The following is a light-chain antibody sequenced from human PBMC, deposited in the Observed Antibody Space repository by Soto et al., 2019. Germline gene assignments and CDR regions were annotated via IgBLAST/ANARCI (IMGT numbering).Light chain of an antibody. CDR3: QQYGRSPLFT. Sequence: IVLTQSPGTLSLSPGERASLSCRASQRVISDYLAWYQQKPGQAPRLLIYGASNRTTGIPDRFSGSGSGTDFTLTISRLEPEDFAVYYCQQYGRSPLFTFGPRTTLEIK. CDR2: GAS. CDR1: QRVISDY. V-gene: IGKV3-20*01. J-gene: IGKJ3*01.